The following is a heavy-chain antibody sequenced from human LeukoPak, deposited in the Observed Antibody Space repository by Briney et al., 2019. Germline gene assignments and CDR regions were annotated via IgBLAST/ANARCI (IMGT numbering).Heavy chain of an antibody. Sequence: SETLSLTCTVSGGSISSYYWSWIRQPAGKGLEWIGRIYTSGSTNYNPSLKSRVTMSVDTSKNQFSLKLSSVTAADTAVYYCARDREDCGSGGSCIRYNWFDPWGQGTLVTVSS. V-gene: IGHV4-4*07. J-gene: IGHJ5*02. CDR1: GGSISSYY. D-gene: IGHD2-15*01. CDR2: IYTSGST. CDR3: ARDREDCGSGGSCIRYNWFDP.